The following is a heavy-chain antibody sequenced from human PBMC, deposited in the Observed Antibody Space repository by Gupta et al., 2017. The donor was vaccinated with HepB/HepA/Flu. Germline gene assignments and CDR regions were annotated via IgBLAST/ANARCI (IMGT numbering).Heavy chain of an antibody. D-gene: IGHD6-19*01. J-gene: IGHJ2*01. Sequence: EVQLVESAGGLVQPGGSLRLSCAASGFSFSTYWMHWVRHAPGKGLVWVSHIINDGSNTSYADSVKGRFTISRDNAKDTLYLQINSLRAEDTGVYYCARVGSSGWYPYWYFDLWGRGTLVTVSS. CDR2: IINDGSNT. CDR1: GFSFSTYW. V-gene: IGHV3-74*01. CDR3: ARVGSSGWYPYWYFDL.